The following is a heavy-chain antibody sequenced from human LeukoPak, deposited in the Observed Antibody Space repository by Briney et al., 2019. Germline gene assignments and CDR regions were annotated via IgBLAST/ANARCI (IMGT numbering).Heavy chain of an antibody. D-gene: IGHD6-6*01. Sequence: GGSLRLSCAASGFTFDDYVMHWVRQAPGKGLEWVSGISWNSGSIGYAESVKGRFTISRDNAKNSLYLQMNSLRAEDTALYYCANQPSLYYFDYWGQGTLVTVSS. V-gene: IGHV3-9*01. J-gene: IGHJ4*02. CDR3: ANQPSLYYFDY. CDR1: GFTFDDYV. CDR2: ISWNSGSI.